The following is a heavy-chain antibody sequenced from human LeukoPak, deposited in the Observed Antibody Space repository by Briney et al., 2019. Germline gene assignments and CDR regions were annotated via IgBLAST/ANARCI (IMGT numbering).Heavy chain of an antibody. V-gene: IGHV3-21*01. J-gene: IGHJ4*02. CDR1: GFTFSSYS. CDR3: ARDRDTAMDH. Sequence: GGSLGLSCAASGFTFSSYSMNWVRQAPGKGLEWVSSISSSSSYIYYADSVKGRFTISRDNAKNSLYLQMNSLRAEDTAVYYCARDRDTAMDHWGQGTLVTVSS. D-gene: IGHD5-18*01. CDR2: ISSSSSYI.